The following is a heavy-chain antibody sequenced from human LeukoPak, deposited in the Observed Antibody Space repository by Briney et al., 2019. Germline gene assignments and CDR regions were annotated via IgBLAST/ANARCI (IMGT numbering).Heavy chain of an antibody. Sequence: SETLSLTCTVSGGSISSSSYYWGWIRQPPGKGLEWIGSIYYSGSTYYNPSLKSRLTISVDTSKNQFSLKLSSVTAADTAVYYCARRVQYCSSTSCYTNWFDPWGQGTLVTVSS. J-gene: IGHJ5*02. D-gene: IGHD2-2*02. CDR3: ARRVQYCSSTSCYTNWFDP. CDR1: GGSISSSSYY. V-gene: IGHV4-39*01. CDR2: IYYSGST.